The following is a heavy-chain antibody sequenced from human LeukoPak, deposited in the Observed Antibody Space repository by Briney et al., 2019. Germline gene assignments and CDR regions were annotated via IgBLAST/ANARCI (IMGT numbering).Heavy chain of an antibody. CDR2: ISYDGSNK. CDR3: ARGPSGYHNT. Sequence: GGSLRLSCAASGFTFSSYAIHWVRQAPGKGLEWVAVISYDGSNKYYADSVKGRFTISRDNSKNTLYLQMNSLRAEDTAVYYCARGPSGYHNTGGQGTLVTVSS. J-gene: IGHJ4*02. CDR1: GFTFSSYA. D-gene: IGHD5-12*01. V-gene: IGHV3-30*04.